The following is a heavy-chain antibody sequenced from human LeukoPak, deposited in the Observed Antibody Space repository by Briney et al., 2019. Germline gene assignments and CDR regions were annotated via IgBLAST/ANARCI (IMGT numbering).Heavy chain of an antibody. CDR3: ARDMYTTSSARGAY. CDR1: GFTVSSYW. Sequence: GGSLRLSCAASGFTVSSYWMHWVRQAPGKGLVWVSRINPDGSSTTYADSVKGRFTISRDNAKNTLYLQMNSLRAEDTAVYYCARDMYTTSSARGAYWGRGTLVTVSS. J-gene: IGHJ4*02. V-gene: IGHV3-74*01. D-gene: IGHD6-6*01. CDR2: INPDGSST.